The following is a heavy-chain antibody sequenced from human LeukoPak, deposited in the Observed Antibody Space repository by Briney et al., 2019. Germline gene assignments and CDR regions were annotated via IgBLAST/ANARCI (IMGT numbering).Heavy chain of an antibody. J-gene: IGHJ5*02. CDR1: GFTFSSYS. CDR2: ISSGSETI. D-gene: IGHD3-3*01. V-gene: IGHV3-48*01. CDR3: AREEWYNWFDP. Sequence: GGSLRLSCAASGFTFSSYSMNWVRQAPGKGLEWVSYISSGSETIYYTDSVKGRFTISRDNAKNSLYLQMNSLRAEDTAVYYCAREEWYNWFDPWGQGTLVTVSS.